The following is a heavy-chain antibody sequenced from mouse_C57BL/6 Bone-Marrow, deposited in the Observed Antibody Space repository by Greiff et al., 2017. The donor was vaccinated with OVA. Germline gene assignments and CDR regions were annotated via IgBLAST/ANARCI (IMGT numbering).Heavy chain of an antibody. CDR1: GYTFTSYW. Sequence: EVQLHQSGTVLARPGASVKMSCKTSGYTFTSYWMHWVKQRPGQGLEWIGAISPGNSDTSYNPKFKGKAKLTAVTSASTAYMELSSMTKDDYAVYYCTRSWDGSSYVWYFDVWGTGTTVTVSS. CDR2: ISPGNSDT. CDR3: TRSWDGSSYVWYFDV. D-gene: IGHD1-1*01. V-gene: IGHV1-5*01. J-gene: IGHJ1*03.